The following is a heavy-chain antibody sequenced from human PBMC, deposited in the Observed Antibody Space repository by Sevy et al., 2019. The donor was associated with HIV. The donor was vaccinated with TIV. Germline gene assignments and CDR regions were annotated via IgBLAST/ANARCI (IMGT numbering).Heavy chain of an antibody. CDR2: INPSGGST. CDR1: GYTFTSYF. CDR3: ATDSSGSLIPFDY. D-gene: IGHD3-22*01. Sequence: AAVKVSCKASGYTFTSYFMHWVRQAPGQGLERMGIINPSGGSTSYAQKFQGRVTMTRDTSTSTVYMELSSLRSEDTAVYYCATDSSGSLIPFDYWGQGTMVSVSS. V-gene: IGHV1-46*01. J-gene: IGHJ4*02.